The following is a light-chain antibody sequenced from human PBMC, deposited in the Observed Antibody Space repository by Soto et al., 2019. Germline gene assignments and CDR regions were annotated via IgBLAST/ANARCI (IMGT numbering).Light chain of an antibody. V-gene: IGLV2-8*01. CDR2: EVS. CDR3: CSYAGSNNWV. CDR1: SSDVGDYNY. J-gene: IGLJ3*02. Sequence: QSALTQPPSASGSPGQSVTISCTGTSSDVGDYNYVSWYQQHPGKAPKLMIYEVSKRPSGVPDRFSGSKSGNTASLTVSGLQHGDEADYYCCSYAGSNNWVFGGGTKLTVL.